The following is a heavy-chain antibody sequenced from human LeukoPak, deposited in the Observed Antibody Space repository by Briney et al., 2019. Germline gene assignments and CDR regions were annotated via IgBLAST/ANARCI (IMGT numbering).Heavy chain of an antibody. J-gene: IGHJ4*02. V-gene: IGHV3-64D*06. Sequence: GGSLRLSSSASGFTFSSYAMHWVRQAPGKGLEYVSAISSNGGSTYYADSVKGRFTISRDKSKNTLYLQMSSLRAEDTAVYYCVKDLGTMIVENPNTYWGQGTLVTVSS. D-gene: IGHD3-22*01. CDR1: GFTFSSYA. CDR3: VKDLGTMIVENPNTY. CDR2: ISSNGGST.